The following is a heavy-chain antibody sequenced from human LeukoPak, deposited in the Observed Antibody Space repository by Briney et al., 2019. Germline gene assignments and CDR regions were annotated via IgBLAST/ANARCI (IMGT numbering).Heavy chain of an antibody. V-gene: IGHV4-39*01. Sequence: SETLSLTCTVSGGSISSSSYYWGWIRQPPGKGLEWIGSIYYSGSTYYNPSLKSRVTISVDTSKNQFSLKLSSVTAADTAAYYCASEGLRYCSSTSCYEFDYWGQGTLVTVSS. CDR2: IYYSGST. CDR1: GGSISSSSYY. J-gene: IGHJ4*02. D-gene: IGHD2-2*01. CDR3: ASEGLRYCSSTSCYEFDY.